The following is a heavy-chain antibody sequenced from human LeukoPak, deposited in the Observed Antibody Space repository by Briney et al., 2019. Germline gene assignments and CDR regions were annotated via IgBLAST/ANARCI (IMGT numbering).Heavy chain of an antibody. Sequence: GGSLRLSCAASGFTFDDYGMSWVRQAPGKGLAWVSAISGSGGSTYYADSVKGRFTISRDNSKNTLYLQMNSLRAEDTAVYYCAKVRCSGGSCYPYYFDYWGQGTLVTVSS. CDR2: ISGSGGST. CDR1: GFTFDDYG. J-gene: IGHJ4*02. D-gene: IGHD2-15*01. V-gene: IGHV3-23*01. CDR3: AKVRCSGGSCYPYYFDY.